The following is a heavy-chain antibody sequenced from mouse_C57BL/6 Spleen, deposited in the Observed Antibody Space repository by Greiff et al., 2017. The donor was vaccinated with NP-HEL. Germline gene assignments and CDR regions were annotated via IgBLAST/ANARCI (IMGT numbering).Heavy chain of an antibody. CDR1: GYAFSSYW. V-gene: IGHV1-80*01. CDR3: ARLNYGSSRDFDV. J-gene: IGHJ1*03. CDR2: IYPGDGDT. D-gene: IGHD1-1*01. Sequence: VQLQQSGAELVKPGASVKISCKASGYAFSSYWMNWVKQRPGKGLEWIGQIYPGDGDTNYNGKFKGKATLTADKSSSTAYMQLSSLTSEDSAVYFCARLNYGSSRDFDVWGTGTTVTVSS.